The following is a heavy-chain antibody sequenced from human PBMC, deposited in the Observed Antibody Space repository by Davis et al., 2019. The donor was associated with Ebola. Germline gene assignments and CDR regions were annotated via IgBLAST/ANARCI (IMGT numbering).Heavy chain of an antibody. J-gene: IGHJ6*04. CDR2: TYYNYKWFN. D-gene: IGHD5-18*01. CDR3: ARGWLRVGMDV. CDR1: GDSVSG. V-gene: IGHV6-1*01. Sequence: HSQTLSLTCAISGDSVSGWNWIRQSPSRGLEWLGRTYYNYKWFNDYALSVKGRITINADTSKNHFSLQLNSVTPEDTAMYYCARGWLRVGMDVWGEGTTVTVSS.